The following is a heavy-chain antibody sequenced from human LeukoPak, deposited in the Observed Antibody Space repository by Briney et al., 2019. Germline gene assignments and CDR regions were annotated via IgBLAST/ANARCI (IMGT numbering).Heavy chain of an antibody. CDR1: GGSISSYY. J-gene: IGHJ6*02. Sequence: SGTLCLTCTVSGGSISSYYGSWVRQPPGKGLEWIWRIYASGGTTYNPSLKSRVTMSVDTSKNQYPLKLSSVTPENTAVYYCARGKLRGNWNLFNYYYGMDVWGQGTTVTVSS. CDR3: ARGKLRGNWNLFNYYYGMDV. V-gene: IGHV4-4*07. D-gene: IGHD1-1*01. CDR2: IYASGGT.